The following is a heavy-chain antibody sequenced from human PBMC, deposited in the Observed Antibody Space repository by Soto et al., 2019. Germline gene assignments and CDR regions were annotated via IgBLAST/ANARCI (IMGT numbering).Heavy chain of an antibody. Sequence: TLSLTCAVYGGSFSGYYWSWIRQPPGKGLEWIGEINHSGSTNYNPSLKSRVTISVDTSKNQFSLKLSSVTAADTAVYYCARVFKASYYYGSGRSIDYWGQGTLVAVSS. D-gene: IGHD3-10*01. CDR1: GGSFSGYY. J-gene: IGHJ4*02. CDR3: ARVFKASYYYGSGRSIDY. V-gene: IGHV4-34*01. CDR2: INHSGST.